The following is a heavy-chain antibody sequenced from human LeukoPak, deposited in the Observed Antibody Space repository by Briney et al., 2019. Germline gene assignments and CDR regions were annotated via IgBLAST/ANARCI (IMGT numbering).Heavy chain of an antibody. D-gene: IGHD3-3*01. CDR3: ARDPKYHYDFWSGYFANYNWFDP. J-gene: IGHJ5*02. CDR1: GYTFTSYY. Sequence: ASVKVSCKASGYTFTSYYMHWVRQAPGQGLEWMGIVNPSGGSTSYAQKFQGRVTMTRDTSTSTVYMELSSLRSEDTAVYYCARDPKYHYDFWSGYFANYNWFDPWGQGTLVTVSS. CDR2: VNPSGGST. V-gene: IGHV1-46*01.